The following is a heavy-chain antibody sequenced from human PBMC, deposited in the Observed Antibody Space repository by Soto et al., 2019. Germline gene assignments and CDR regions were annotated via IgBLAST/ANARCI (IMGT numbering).Heavy chain of an antibody. CDR2: INAGNGNT. J-gene: IGHJ6*02. CDR3: ARDPSYYGMDV. CDR1: GYTFTSYA. Sequence: ASVKVSCKAAGYTFTSYAMHWVRQAPGQRLEWMGWINAGNGNTKYSQKFQGRVTITRDTSASAAYMELRSLVSEDTAVYYCARDPSYYGMDVWGQGTTVTVSS. V-gene: IGHV1-3*01.